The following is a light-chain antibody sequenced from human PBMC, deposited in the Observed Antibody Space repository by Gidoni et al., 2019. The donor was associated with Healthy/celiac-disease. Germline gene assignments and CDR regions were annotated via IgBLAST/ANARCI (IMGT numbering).Light chain of an antibody. Sequence: QSALTQPASVSGSPGQPITFSCTGTSSDIGRYNHVSWYQQHPGKAPKLLIYEVTYRPSGVSSRFSGSKSGNSTSLTISGLQAEDEGDYYCTSFTSTFTYVFGTGTRVTVL. J-gene: IGLJ1*01. CDR1: SSDIGRYNH. CDR2: EVT. V-gene: IGLV2-14*01. CDR3: TSFTSTFTYV.